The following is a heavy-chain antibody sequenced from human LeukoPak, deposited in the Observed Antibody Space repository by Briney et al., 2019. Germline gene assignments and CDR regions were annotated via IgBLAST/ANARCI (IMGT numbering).Heavy chain of an antibody. Sequence: GGSLRLSCAASGFTFSSYAMSWVRQAPGKGLEWVSAISGSGGSTYYADSVKGRFTISRDNSENTLYLQMNSLRAEDTAVYYCAKALSGSYSGFAYWGQGTLVTVSS. CDR3: AKALSGSYSGFAY. J-gene: IGHJ4*02. CDR2: ISGSGGST. V-gene: IGHV3-23*01. CDR1: GFTFSSYA. D-gene: IGHD1-26*01.